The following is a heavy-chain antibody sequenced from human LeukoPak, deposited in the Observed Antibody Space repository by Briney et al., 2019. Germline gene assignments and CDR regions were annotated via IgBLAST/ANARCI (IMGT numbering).Heavy chain of an antibody. CDR2: INHSGST. J-gene: IGHJ4*02. CDR3: ATFAYGSGRHFDY. Sequence: SQTLSLTCAVSGGSISSGGYSRSWIRQPPGKGLEWIGEINHSGSTNYNPSLKSRVTISVDTSKNQFSLKLSSVTAADTAVYYCATFAYGSGRHFDYWGQGTLVTVSS. D-gene: IGHD3-10*01. CDR1: GGSISSGGYS. V-gene: IGHV4-30-2*01.